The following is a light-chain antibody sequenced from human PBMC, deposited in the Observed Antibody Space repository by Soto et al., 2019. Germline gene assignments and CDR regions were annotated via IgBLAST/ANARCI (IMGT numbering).Light chain of an antibody. CDR3: QQYNRYPLG. J-gene: IGKJ3*01. Sequence: DIQMTQSPSTLSASIGDRVIITCRASQSISNWLAWYQQKPGKAPKVLIFRASTLESGVPSRFSLSGSGTEFTLTISSLQPDDFATYYCQQYNRYPLGFGPGTKVDIK. CDR2: RAS. V-gene: IGKV1-5*03. CDR1: QSISNW.